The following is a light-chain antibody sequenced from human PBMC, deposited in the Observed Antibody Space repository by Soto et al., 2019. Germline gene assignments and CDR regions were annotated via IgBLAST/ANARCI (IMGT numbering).Light chain of an antibody. V-gene: IGKV3-20*01. CDR2: GAS. CDR1: QSVTSSF. Sequence: EIVLTQSPGTLSLSPGEGATLSCRASQSVTSSFLGWYQQKPGQAPRLLIYGASSRAAGTPDRFSGSGSGADFTLTISRLEPEDFAVYYCQQYGSSRWTFGQGTKVEVK. CDR3: QQYGSSRWT. J-gene: IGKJ1*01.